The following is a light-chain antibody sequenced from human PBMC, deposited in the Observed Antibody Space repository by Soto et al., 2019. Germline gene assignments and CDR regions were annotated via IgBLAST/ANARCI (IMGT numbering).Light chain of an antibody. CDR2: GVS. CDR3: QQYYKWPPFT. Sequence: EIVMTQSPATLSVSPGERATLSCRASQSITRNLAWYQQSPGQAPRLLIYGVSTRATGIPARFSGSGSGTEFTLTINSLQSEDFALYYCQQYYKWPPFTFGPGTKVDIK. CDR1: QSITRN. V-gene: IGKV3-15*01. J-gene: IGKJ3*01.